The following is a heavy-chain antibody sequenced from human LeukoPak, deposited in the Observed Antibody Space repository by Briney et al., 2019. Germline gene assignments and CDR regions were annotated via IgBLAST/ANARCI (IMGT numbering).Heavy chain of an antibody. CDR1: GGTFSSYA. CDR3: ARGFAYYDFWSGPEPYYYYMDV. J-gene: IGHJ6*03. Sequence: SVKVSCKASGGTFSSYAISWVRQAPGQGLEWMGGIIPIFGTANYAQKFQGRVTITADESTSTAYMKLSSLRSEDTAVYYCARGFAYYDFWSGPEPYYYYMDVWGKGTTVTVSS. V-gene: IGHV1-69*13. D-gene: IGHD3-3*01. CDR2: IIPIFGTA.